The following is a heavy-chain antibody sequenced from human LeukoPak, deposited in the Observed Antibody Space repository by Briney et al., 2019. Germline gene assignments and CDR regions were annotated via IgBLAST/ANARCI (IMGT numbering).Heavy chain of an antibody. J-gene: IGHJ4*02. CDR2: INTDGSTT. CDR1: GFTFSNYW. Sequence: GGSLRLSCAASGFTFSNYWMHWGRQAPGKGLVWVSRINTDGSTTTYADSVKGRFTISRDNAKNTLSLQMNSLRVEDTAVYYCARSGYSSGWLPDYWGQGTLVTVSS. D-gene: IGHD6-19*01. V-gene: IGHV3-74*01. CDR3: ARSGYSSGWLPDY.